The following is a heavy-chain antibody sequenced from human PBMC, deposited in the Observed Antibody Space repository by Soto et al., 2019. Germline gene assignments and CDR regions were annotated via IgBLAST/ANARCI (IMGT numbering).Heavy chain of an antibody. Sequence: SETLSLTCAVSGGSISSSNWWSWVRQPPGKGLEWIGEIYHSGSTNYNPSLKSRVTISVDKSKNQCSLKLSSVTAADTAVYYCARAGIAAAGTFDYWGQGTLVTVSS. CDR3: ARAGIAAAGTFDY. J-gene: IGHJ4*02. V-gene: IGHV4-4*02. CDR2: IYHSGST. D-gene: IGHD6-13*01. CDR1: GGSISSSNW.